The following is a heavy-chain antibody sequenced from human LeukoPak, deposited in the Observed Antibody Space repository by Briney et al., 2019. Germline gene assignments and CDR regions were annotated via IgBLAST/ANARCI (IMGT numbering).Heavy chain of an antibody. D-gene: IGHD6-19*01. V-gene: IGHV3-30*02. Sequence: PGGSLRLSCAASGFTFSSYGMHWVRQAPGKGLEWVAFIRYDGSNKYYADSVKGRFTISRDNSKNTLYLQMNSLTAEDTAVYYCAKWQQWLDYFDYWGQGTLVTVSS. CDR3: AKWQQWLDYFDY. CDR1: GFTFSSYG. CDR2: IRYDGSNK. J-gene: IGHJ4*02.